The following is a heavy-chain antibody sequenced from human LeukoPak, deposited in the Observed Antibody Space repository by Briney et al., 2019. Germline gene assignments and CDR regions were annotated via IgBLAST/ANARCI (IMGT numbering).Heavy chain of an antibody. V-gene: IGHV3-30-3*01. Sequence: RGSLRLSCAASGFTFSTYAMHWVRQAPGEGLEWVAVISYDGSNRYYPDSVKGRFTISRDTSKNTLYLQVNSLRADDTAVYYCAREYDSSGYPFDYWDQGTLVTVSS. D-gene: IGHD3-22*01. J-gene: IGHJ4*02. CDR1: GFTFSTYA. CDR2: ISYDGSNR. CDR3: AREYDSSGYPFDY.